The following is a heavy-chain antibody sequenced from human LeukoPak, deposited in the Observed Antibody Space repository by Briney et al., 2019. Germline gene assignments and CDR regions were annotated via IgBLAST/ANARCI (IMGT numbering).Heavy chain of an antibody. V-gene: IGHV4-39*07. CDR3: ANTLWNPTYSSSWPEY. D-gene: IGHD6-13*01. CDR2: IYHSGST. CDR1: GGSISSGSYY. Sequence: SQTLSLTCIVSGGSISSGSYYWGWIRQPPGKGLEWIGSIYHSGSTYYNPSLKSRVTISVDTSKNQFSLKLSSVTAADTAVYYCANTLWNPTYSSSWPEYWGQGTLVTVSS. J-gene: IGHJ4*02.